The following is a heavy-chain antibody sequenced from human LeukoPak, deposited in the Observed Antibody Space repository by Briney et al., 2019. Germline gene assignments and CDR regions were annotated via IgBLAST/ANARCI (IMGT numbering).Heavy chain of an antibody. V-gene: IGHV3-30-3*01. Sequence: GGSLRLSCAASGFTFSSYAMHWVRQAPGKGLEWVAVISYDGSNKYYADSVKGRFTIFRDNSKNTLYLQMNSLRAEDTAVYYCARDLLKRNYCGGDCYSLGYWGQGTLVTVSS. J-gene: IGHJ4*02. CDR2: ISYDGSNK. CDR1: GFTFSSYA. CDR3: ARDLLKRNYCGGDCYSLGY. D-gene: IGHD2-21*02.